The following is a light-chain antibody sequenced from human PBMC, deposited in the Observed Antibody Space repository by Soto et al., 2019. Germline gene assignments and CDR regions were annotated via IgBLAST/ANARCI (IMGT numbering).Light chain of an antibody. V-gene: IGKV1-39*01. J-gene: IGKJ4*01. CDR2: AAS. Sequence: DIQMTQSPSSLSASVEDRVTITCSASQYIISYLNWYQQKPGKAPKLLIYAASSLQSGVPARISGSGSGTDFTLTISSLQPEDFATYYCQQTFSVPLTFGGGTKVEVK. CDR3: QQTFSVPLT. CDR1: QYIISY.